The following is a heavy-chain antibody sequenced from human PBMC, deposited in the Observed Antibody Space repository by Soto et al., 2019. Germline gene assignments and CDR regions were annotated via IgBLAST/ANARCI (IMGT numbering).Heavy chain of an antibody. V-gene: IGHV4-34*01. Sequence: QVQLQQWGAGLLKPSETLSLTCAVYGGSFSGYYWSWIRQPPGKGLEWIGEINHSGSTNYNPSLKSRVTISVDTSKTQFYLKLSSVTAADTAVYYCARGGYGERDYWGQGTLVTVSS. J-gene: IGHJ4*02. CDR1: GGSFSGYY. CDR3: ARGGYGERDY. D-gene: IGHD4-17*01. CDR2: INHSGST.